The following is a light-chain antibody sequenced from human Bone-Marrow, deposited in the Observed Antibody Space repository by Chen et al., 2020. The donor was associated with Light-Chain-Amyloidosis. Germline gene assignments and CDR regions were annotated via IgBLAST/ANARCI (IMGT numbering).Light chain of an antibody. Sequence: QSALTQPRSGSGSPGQSVTISCTGTSSDVGGYNYVSWYQQHPGKAPKLMIYDVSKRPSGVPDRFSGSKSCNTSSLTISGLQAEDEADYYCCSYAGSYTWVFGGGTKLTVL. CDR2: DVS. J-gene: IGLJ3*02. CDR1: SSDVGGYNY. V-gene: IGLV2-11*01. CDR3: CSYAGSYTWV.